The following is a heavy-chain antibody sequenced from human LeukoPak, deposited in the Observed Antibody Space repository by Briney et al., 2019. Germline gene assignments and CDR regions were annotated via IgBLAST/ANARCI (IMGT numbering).Heavy chain of an antibody. J-gene: IGHJ6*02. D-gene: IGHD4-17*01. Sequence: GGSLRLSCSASEFTFSSSDMSWVRQAPGKGLEWVAAISYSGGATYYADSVKGRFTISRDNAKNSLYLQMNSLRAEDTAVYYCARSSYGDYVFGYGMDVWGQGTTVTVSS. V-gene: IGHV3-23*01. CDR3: ARSSYGDYVFGYGMDV. CDR1: EFTFSSSD. CDR2: ISYSGGAT.